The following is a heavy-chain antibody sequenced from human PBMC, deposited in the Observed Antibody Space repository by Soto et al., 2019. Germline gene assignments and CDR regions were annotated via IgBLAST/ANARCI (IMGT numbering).Heavy chain of an antibody. J-gene: IGHJ4*02. V-gene: IGHV3-33*01. CDR1: GFTFSSYG. CDR3: ARDQAWRSFDY. Sequence: GGSLRLSCAASGFTFSSYGMYWVRQAPGKGLEWVAVIWYDGSNKYYADSVKGRFTISRDNSKNTLYLQMNSLRAEDTAVYYCARDQAWRSFDYWGQGTLVTVSS. CDR2: IWYDGSNK.